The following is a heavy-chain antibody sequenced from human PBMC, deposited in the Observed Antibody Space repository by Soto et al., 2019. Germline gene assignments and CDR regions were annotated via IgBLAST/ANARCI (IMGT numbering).Heavy chain of an antibody. V-gene: IGHV4-39*01. CDR2: VYYGGTI. J-gene: IGHJ3*02. CDR3: ARPPTATLDSFEI. CDR1: GGSMRSSNYF. Sequence: PSETLSLTCTVSGGSMRSSNYFWGWIRQPPGKGLEWIGSVYYGGTIYYNPSLKSRVTISADTSKNQFSLKLNSVTAADTAVYYCARPPTATLDSFEIWGQGTMVTVS. D-gene: IGHD1-26*01.